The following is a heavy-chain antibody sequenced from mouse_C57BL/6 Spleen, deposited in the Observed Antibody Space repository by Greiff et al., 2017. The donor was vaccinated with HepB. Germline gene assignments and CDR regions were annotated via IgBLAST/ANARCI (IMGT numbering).Heavy chain of an antibody. J-gene: IGHJ3*01. D-gene: IGHD1-1*02. CDR1: GYTFTSYW. Sequence: QVQLQQPGAELVRPGSSVKLSCKASGYTFTSYWMHWVKQRPIQGLEWIGNIDPSDSETHYNQKFKDKATLTVDKSSSTAYMQLSSLTSEDSAVYYCARGPYGPWFAYWGQGTLVTVSA. CDR3: ARGPYGPWFAY. CDR2: IDPSDSET. V-gene: IGHV1-52*01.